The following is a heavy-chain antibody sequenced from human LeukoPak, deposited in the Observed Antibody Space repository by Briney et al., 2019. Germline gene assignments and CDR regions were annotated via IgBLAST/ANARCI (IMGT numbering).Heavy chain of an antibody. Sequence: GGSLRLSCAASGFTFSSYGMHWVRQAPGKGLEWVSYISSSGSTIYYADSVKGRFTISRDNAKNSLYLQMNSLRAEDTAVYYCARSHDYGDGSYWGQGTLVTVSS. J-gene: IGHJ4*02. CDR1: GFTFSSYG. CDR3: ARSHDYGDGSY. CDR2: ISSSGSTI. V-gene: IGHV3-48*04. D-gene: IGHD4-17*01.